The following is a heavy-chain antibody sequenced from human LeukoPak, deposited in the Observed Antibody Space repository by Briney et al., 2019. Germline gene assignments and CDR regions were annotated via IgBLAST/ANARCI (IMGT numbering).Heavy chain of an antibody. CDR2: IRFDGSNK. V-gene: IGHV3-30*02. Sequence: GGSLRLSCAASGFTLSSYGMHWVRQAPGKGLEWVAFIRFDGSNKYYADSVRGQFTISRDNSKNTLYLQMNSLRAEDTAVYYCAKDRSSRGALDYWGQATLVTVSS. CDR1: GFTLSSYG. D-gene: IGHD6-13*01. CDR3: AKDRSSRGALDY. J-gene: IGHJ4*02.